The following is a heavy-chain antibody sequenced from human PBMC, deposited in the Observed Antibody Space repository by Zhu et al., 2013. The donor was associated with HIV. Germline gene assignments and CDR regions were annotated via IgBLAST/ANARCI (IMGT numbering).Heavy chain of an antibody. CDR3: ARREGGPSIAARRQLGY. Sequence: EVQLVESGGGLIQPGGSLRLSCAASGFTVSSNYMSWVRQAPGKGLEWVSTISGSVGTTKYADSVKGRFTISRDDSNNTLYLQMDSLRADDTAVYYCARREGGPSIAARRQLGYWGQGTLVTVSS. V-gene: IGHV3-23*04. J-gene: IGHJ4*02. CDR1: GFTVSSNY. CDR2: SGSVGTT. D-gene: IGHD6-6*01.